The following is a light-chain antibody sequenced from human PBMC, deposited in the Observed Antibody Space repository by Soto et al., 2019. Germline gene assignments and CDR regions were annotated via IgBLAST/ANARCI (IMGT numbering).Light chain of an antibody. V-gene: IGKV3-20*01. CDR1: QSVSSSY. J-gene: IGKJ5*01. CDR3: QQYGSSPSIT. CDR2: GAS. Sequence: EIVLTQCPGTLSLSPGERATLSCRASQSVSSSYLAWYQQKPGQAPRLLIYGASSRATGIPDRFSGSGSGTDFTLTISRLEPEDFAVYYCQQYGSSPSITFGQGTRLEIK.